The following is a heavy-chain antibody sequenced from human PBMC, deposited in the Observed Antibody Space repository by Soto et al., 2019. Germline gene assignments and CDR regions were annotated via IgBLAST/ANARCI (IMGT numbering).Heavy chain of an antibody. Sequence: QVQLVQSGAEVKKPGASVKVSCKASGYTFTSYGISWVRQAPGQGLEWMGWISGYNGNTKYAQKLQGRVTMTTDTSTSTAHMELRSLRSDDTAVYCCARERGGQVVDYWGQGTLVTVAS. CDR3: ARERGGQVVDY. CDR1: GYTFTSYG. V-gene: IGHV1-18*01. J-gene: IGHJ4*02. CDR2: ISGYNGNT. D-gene: IGHD3-10*01.